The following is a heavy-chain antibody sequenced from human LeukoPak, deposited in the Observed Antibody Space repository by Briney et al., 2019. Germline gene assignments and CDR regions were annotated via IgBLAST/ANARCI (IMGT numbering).Heavy chain of an antibody. CDR2: IKPDGSEK. J-gene: IGHJ6*02. CDR1: AFTFRTYW. V-gene: IGHV3-7*05. D-gene: IGHD1-26*01. CDR3: TRDASGETASGPRMDV. Sequence: AGGSLRLSCAASAFTFRTYWMSWVRQAPGKGLEWVAMIKPDGSEKYYVDSVKGLFTISRDNAKNSLYLQMTSLRAEDTAVYYCTRDASGETASGPRMDVWGQGTTVTVSS.